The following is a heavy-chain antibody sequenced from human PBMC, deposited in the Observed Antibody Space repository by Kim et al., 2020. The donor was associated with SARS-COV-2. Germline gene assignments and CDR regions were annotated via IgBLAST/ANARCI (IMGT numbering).Heavy chain of an antibody. V-gene: IGHV3-13*05. D-gene: IGHD2-21*01. CDR3: ARRKAFCGGTGDCFFDY. CDR1: GFTFTSYD. Sequence: GGSLRLSCAASGFTFTSYDMYWVRQATGKGLEWVSNIGTTNDPYYLDSVKGRFTISREDAKNSLYLQMNSLKVGDTAVYYCARRKAFCGGTGDCFFDYWGQGALVTVSS. J-gene: IGHJ4*02. CDR2: IGTTNDP.